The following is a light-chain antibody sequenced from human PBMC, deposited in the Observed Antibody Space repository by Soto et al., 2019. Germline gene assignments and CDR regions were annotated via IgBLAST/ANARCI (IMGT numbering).Light chain of an antibody. V-gene: IGLV2-14*01. CDR1: SSDVGGYNY. Sequence: QSALTQPASVSGSPGQSITISCTGTSSDVGGYNYVSWYQQHPGKAPKLMIYEVSNRLSGVSTRFSGSKSGNTASLTISGLQAEDEADYYCSSYTSSSTYVFGTATKVTLL. J-gene: IGLJ1*01. CDR2: EVS. CDR3: SSYTSSSTYV.